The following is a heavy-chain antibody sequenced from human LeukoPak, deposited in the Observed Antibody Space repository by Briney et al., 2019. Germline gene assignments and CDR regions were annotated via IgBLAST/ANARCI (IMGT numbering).Heavy chain of an antibody. CDR3: ARGFDN. J-gene: IGHJ4*02. CDR2: L. V-gene: IGHV4-61*05. Sequence: PSETLSLTCAVSGASVNKSFYFWGWVRQPPGKGLEWIGSLFYNPSLKSRVTISRGSSGNQLSLISLKMTSVTAADRAVYYCARGFDNWGQGTLVTVSS. CDR1: GASVNKSFYF.